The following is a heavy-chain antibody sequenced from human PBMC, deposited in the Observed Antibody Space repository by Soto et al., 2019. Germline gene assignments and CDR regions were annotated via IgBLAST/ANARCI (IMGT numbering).Heavy chain of an antibody. V-gene: IGHV3-30*18. CDR3: AKEPEYRRSTLRNYFDY. CDR1: GFSFSDYG. Sequence: QVQLVESGGGVVQPGRSLRLSCVVSGFSFSDYGMHWVRQAPGKGLEWVAVIPYDGSNQYYADSVKGRFTISRDNSKNTLYLQMNSLRDEDTAVYYCAKEPEYRRSTLRNYFDYWGQGTLVTVSS. CDR2: IPYDGSNQ. D-gene: IGHD6-6*01. J-gene: IGHJ4*02.